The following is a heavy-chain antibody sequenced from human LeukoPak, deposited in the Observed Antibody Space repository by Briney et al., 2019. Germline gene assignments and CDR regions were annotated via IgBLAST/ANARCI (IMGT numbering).Heavy chain of an antibody. CDR1: GGSISSYY. V-gene: IGHV4-59*12. D-gene: IGHD4-17*01. CDR3: ACPRGGTVTTKS. J-gene: IGHJ5*02. Sequence: SETLSLTCTVSGGSISSYYWSWIRQPPGKGLEWIGYIYYSGSTNYNPSLKSRVTISVDTSKNQFSLKLSSVTAADTAVYYCACPRGGTVTTKSWGQGTLVTVSS. CDR2: IYYSGST.